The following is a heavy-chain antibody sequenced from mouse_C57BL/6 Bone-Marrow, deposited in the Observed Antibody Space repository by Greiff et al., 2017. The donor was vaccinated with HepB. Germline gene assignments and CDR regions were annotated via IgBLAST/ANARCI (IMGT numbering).Heavy chain of an antibody. CDR2: ISNGGGST. D-gene: IGHD2-12*01. J-gene: IGHJ4*01. CDR1: GFTFSDYY. CDR3: ARGSYRGYYAMDY. V-gene: IGHV5-12*01. Sequence: EVKVVESGGGLVQPGGSLKLSCAASGFTFSDYYMYWVRQTPEKRLEWVAYISNGGGSTYYPDTVKGRFTISRDNAKNTLYLQMSRLKSEDTAMYYCARGSYRGYYAMDYWGQGTSVTVSS.